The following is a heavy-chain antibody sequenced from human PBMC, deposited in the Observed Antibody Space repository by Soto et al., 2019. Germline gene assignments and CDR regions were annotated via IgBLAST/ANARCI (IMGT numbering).Heavy chain of an antibody. J-gene: IGHJ6*02. CDR3: ARDQLGRSFCYGMDV. V-gene: IGHV3-33*01. CDR1: GFTFSNYG. D-gene: IGHD1-1*01. Sequence: QVQLVESGGGVVQPGRSLRLSCAASGFTFSNYGMHWVRQAPGKGLEWVAVIWSDGNNKYYVDSVQGRFTISRDNSKNTLYLQMNGLRAEDTAVYYCARDQLGRSFCYGMDVWGQGTTVTVSS. CDR2: IWSDGNNK.